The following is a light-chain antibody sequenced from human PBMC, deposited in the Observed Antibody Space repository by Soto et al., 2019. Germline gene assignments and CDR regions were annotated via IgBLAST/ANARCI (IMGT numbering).Light chain of an antibody. CDR3: QQYGSSPGYT. V-gene: IGKV3-20*01. CDR1: QSVSSSY. J-gene: IGKJ2*01. Sequence: DIGLTQSPGTLSLSPGERATLSCRASQSVSSSYFAWYQQKPGQAPRLLIDGASSRATGIPDRFSGSGSGTDFTLTISRLEPEEFAVYYCQQYGSSPGYTFGQGTKLEIK. CDR2: GAS.